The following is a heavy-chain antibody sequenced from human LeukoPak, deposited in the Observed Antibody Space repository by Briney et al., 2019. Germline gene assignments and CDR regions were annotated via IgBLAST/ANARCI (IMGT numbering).Heavy chain of an antibody. CDR2: INPSGGST. V-gene: IGHV1-46*01. CDR1: GYTFTSYY. J-gene: IGHJ4*02. D-gene: IGHD2-15*01. Sequence: ASVKVSCKASGYTFTSYYMHWVRQATGQGLEWMGIINPSGGSTSYAQKFQGRVTMTRDTSTSTVYMELGSLRSEDTAVYYCARVPLGYCSGGSCSHFDYWGQGTLVTVSS. CDR3: ARVPLGYCSGGSCSHFDY.